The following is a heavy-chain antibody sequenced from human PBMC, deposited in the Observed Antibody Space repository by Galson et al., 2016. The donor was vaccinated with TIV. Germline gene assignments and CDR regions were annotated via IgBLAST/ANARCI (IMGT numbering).Heavy chain of an antibody. CDR3: ARGGSYYPEYFQY. CDR1: GGTFNNYA. Sequence: SVKVSCKASGGTFNNYAINWVRLAPGQGLEWMGGILPISGSTNYAQNFQGRLTISTDEFTSTVYMERSSLRSEDTAVYYCARGGSYYPEYFQYWGQGTLVTVSS. J-gene: IGHJ1*01. D-gene: IGHD1-26*01. V-gene: IGHV1-69*05. CDR2: ILPISGST.